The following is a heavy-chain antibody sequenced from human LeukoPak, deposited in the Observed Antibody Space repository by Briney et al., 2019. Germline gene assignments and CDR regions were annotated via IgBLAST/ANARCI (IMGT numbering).Heavy chain of an antibody. CDR2: ISTSSVI. CDR3: ARVRGVHYDIDV. Sequence: PGGSLRLSCAASGFIFSSYNMNWVRQAPGQGLEWVSYISTSSVIYYADSVKGRFTISRDDAKNSLYLQMNSLRDDDTAVYYCARVRGVHYDIDVWGQGTTVTVSS. D-gene: IGHD3-10*01. CDR1: GFIFSSYN. V-gene: IGHV3-48*02. J-gene: IGHJ6*02.